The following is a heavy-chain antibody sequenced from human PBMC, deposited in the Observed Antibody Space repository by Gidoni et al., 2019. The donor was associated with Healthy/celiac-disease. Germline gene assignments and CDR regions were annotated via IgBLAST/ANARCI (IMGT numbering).Heavy chain of an antibody. Sequence: QVQLVESGRGVVQPGKSLRLTSAASGCTFSTDAMNWIRQAPGKGLEGVAAISFDGVNKEYRDSVKGRFTMSSDNSKNTVFVQMNSLRPEDTAVYYCARGRVWGWGGNLYFDYWGRGTLVTVSS. CDR2: ISFDGVNK. CDR3: ARGRVWGWGGNLYFDY. J-gene: IGHJ2*01. CDR1: GCTFSTDA. D-gene: IGHD7-27*01. V-gene: IGHV3-30-3*01.